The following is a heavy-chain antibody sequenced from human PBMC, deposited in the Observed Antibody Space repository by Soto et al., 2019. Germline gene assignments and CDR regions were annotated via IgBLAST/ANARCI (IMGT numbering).Heavy chain of an antibody. J-gene: IGHJ6*02. CDR3: ARHHWNDYLGVYGMDV. CDR1: GYSFTSYW. D-gene: IGHD1-1*01. CDR2: IDPSDSCT. Sequence: GESLKISCKGSGYSFTSYWISWVRQMPGKGLEWMGRIDPSDSCTNYSPSFQGHVTISADKSISTAYLQWSSLKASDTAMYYCARHHWNDYLGVYGMDVWGQGTTVTVSS. V-gene: IGHV5-10-1*01.